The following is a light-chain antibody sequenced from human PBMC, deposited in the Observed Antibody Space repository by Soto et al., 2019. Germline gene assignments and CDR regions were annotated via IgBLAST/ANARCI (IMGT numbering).Light chain of an antibody. CDR3: QQSYSTPWT. CDR2: AAS. CDR1: QSISNY. Sequence: IQMTPSPSSLSASVGDRVTIACRASQSISNYLNWYQQTPGKAPKLLIYAASSLQSGVPSSFSGSGSGTDFTLTISSLQPEDFATYYCQQSYSTPWTFGQGTKVDIK. J-gene: IGKJ1*01. V-gene: IGKV1-39*01.